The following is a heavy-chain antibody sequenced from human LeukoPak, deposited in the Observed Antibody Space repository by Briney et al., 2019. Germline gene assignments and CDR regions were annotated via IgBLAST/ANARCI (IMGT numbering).Heavy chain of an antibody. CDR2: ISGYNAAT. V-gene: IGHV1-18*01. CDR3: ARPRVAGSLDI. J-gene: IGHJ3*02. CDR1: GYTFTSYG. D-gene: IGHD2-15*01. Sequence: ASVKVSCKTSGYTFTSYGVSWVRQAPGQGLEWMGWISGYNAATNYAQKFQGRVTMTIDTSTSTVYMELRGLRSDDTAVIYCARPRVAGSLDIWGQGTMVTVSS.